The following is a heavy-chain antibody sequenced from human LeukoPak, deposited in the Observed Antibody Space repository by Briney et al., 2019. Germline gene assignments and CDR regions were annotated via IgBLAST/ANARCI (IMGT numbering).Heavy chain of an antibody. D-gene: IGHD5-18*01. Sequence: PGGSLRLSCVASGFTFSTSAMSWVRQAPGKGLEWVSAISGSGGKTYYADSVKGRFTISRDNSQNTLYLYVNSLRADDTAVYYCGKEMTSMVTVEYWGQGTLVTVSS. J-gene: IGHJ4*02. CDR2: ISGSGGKT. CDR3: GKEMTSMVTVEY. CDR1: GFTFSTSA. V-gene: IGHV3-23*01.